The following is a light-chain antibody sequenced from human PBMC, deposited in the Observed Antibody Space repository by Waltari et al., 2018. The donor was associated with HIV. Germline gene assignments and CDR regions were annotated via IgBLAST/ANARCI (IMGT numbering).Light chain of an antibody. V-gene: IGLV1-51*01. Sequence: QSVLTQPPSVSAAPGQKVTISCSGSSSNIGNNYVSWYQQLPGTAPKLLIYDNNKRPSGMPYRFSGSKSGTSATLGITGLQTGDEADYYCGTWDSSLSAVVFGGGTKLTVL. CDR2: DNN. CDR3: GTWDSSLSAVV. J-gene: IGLJ2*01. CDR1: SSNIGNNY.